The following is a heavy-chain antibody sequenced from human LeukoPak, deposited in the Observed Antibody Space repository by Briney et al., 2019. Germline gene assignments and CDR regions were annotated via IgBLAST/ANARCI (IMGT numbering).Heavy chain of an antibody. V-gene: IGHV3-7*03. CDR3: ARDLTGSYYDTSGYYAY. J-gene: IGHJ4*02. D-gene: IGHD3-22*01. Sequence: GGSLRLSCTASGFTFSNFWMGWVRQAPGKGLEWVANIKQDETEKFYLGSVKGRFTISRDNAKNSLYLQMNSLRVEDTAVYYCARDLTGSYYDTSGYYAYWGQGTLVTVSS. CDR2: IKQDETEK. CDR1: GFTFSNFW.